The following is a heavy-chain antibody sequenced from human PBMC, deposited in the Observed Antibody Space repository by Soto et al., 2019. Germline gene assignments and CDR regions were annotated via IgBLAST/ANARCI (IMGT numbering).Heavy chain of an antibody. D-gene: IGHD4-17*01. CDR1: GDSISTVDYF. CDR3: ARLTTVMSPTKHVDY. Sequence: SETLSLTCSVSGDSISTVDYFWAWIRQPPGQALEYIGYIYKSTTTYYNPSFESRVAISLDTSKSQFSLNVTSVTAADTAVYFCARLTTVMSPTKHVDYWGQGTLVTVSS. V-gene: IGHV4-30-4*01. CDR2: IYKSTTT. J-gene: IGHJ4*02.